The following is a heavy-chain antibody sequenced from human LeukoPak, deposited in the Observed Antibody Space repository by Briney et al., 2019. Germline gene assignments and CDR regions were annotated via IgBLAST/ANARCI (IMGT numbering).Heavy chain of an antibody. J-gene: IGHJ3*01. D-gene: IGHD4-17*01. CDR3: AKEAGQDYGALDAFDV. CDR1: GFTFSSYW. V-gene: IGHV3-21*01. CDR2: IGGSSSSL. Sequence: GGSLRLSCAASGFTFSSYWMNWVRQAPGKGLEWVSSIGGSSSSLYYAESVKGRFTISRDNARSSLYLQMNSLRVEDTAVYYCAKEAGQDYGALDAFDVWGQGTMITVSS.